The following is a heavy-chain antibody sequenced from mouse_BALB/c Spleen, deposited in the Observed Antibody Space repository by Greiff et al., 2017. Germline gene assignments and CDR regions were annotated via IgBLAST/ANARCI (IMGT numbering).Heavy chain of an antibody. CDR2: IYPGNSDT. CDR1: GYSFTSYW. D-gene: IGHD3-2*01. V-gene: IGHV1-5*01. CDR3: ARDRERDAMDY. Sequence: VQLQQSGTVLARPGASVKMSCKASGYSFTSYWMHWVKQRPGQGLEWIGAIYPGNSDTSYNQKFKGKAKLTAVTSASTAYMELSSLTNEDSAVYYCARDRERDAMDYWGQGTSVTVSS. J-gene: IGHJ4*01.